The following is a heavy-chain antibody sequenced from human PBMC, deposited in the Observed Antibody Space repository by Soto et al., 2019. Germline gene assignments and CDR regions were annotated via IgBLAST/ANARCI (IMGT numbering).Heavy chain of an antibody. D-gene: IGHD2-21*01. CDR1: RAFINSGGFY. Sequence: SETLSLTCSVSRAFINSGGFYYSWIRQPPGKGLEWLGYIFHSGSTLYTPSLRGRLALSADTSRNQLSLHLTSVTAADTAVYYCVRGGIAGHWFDPWGQGILVTVSS. CDR2: IFHSGST. V-gene: IGHV4-31*03. J-gene: IGHJ5*02. CDR3: VRGGIAGHWFDP.